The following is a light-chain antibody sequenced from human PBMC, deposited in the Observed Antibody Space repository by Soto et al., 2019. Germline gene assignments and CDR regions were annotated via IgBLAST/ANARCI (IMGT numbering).Light chain of an antibody. Sequence: EIVLTQSPGTLSLSPGERATLSCRASQSVTSSLVWYQQKPGQAPRLLIYDASNRATGIPARFSGSGSGTDFTLTISNLEPEDFAVYYCQHRSTWPRTFGGGTKVDVK. CDR1: QSVTSS. CDR2: DAS. V-gene: IGKV3-11*01. J-gene: IGKJ4*01. CDR3: QHRSTWPRT.